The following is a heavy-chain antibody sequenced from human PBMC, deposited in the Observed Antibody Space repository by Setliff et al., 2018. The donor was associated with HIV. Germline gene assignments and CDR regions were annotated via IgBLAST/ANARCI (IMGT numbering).Heavy chain of an antibody. J-gene: IGHJ1*01. Sequence: GGSLRLSCAASGFAFVGAEIHWVRQAPGKGLEWVAVIWSDGSNKYYADSVTGRFTISRDNSKNTLYLQMNSLRAEDTAVYYCAKDAGSYSYVHEYFQHWGQGTLVTVSS. CDR2: IWSDGSNK. V-gene: IGHV3-33*06. CDR1: GFAFVGAE. CDR3: AKDAGSYSYVHEYFQH. D-gene: IGHD5-18*01.